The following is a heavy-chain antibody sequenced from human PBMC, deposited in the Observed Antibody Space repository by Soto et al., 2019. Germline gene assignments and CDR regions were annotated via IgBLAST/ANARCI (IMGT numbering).Heavy chain of an antibody. CDR1: GYSFTSYL. CDR2: IDPSHSYT. Sequence: GGSLKISCKGSGYSFTSYLLSWVRQIPGKGPEWMGRIDPSHSYTNYSPPFQGPVSISADKSIITAYLQWSSLKTSYNTMYYCARRPNSEIYGFRSDSCYYGMDVWGQGTPVTVSS. V-gene: IGHV5-10-1*01. J-gene: IGHJ6*02. CDR3: ARRPNSEIYGFRSDSCYYGMDV. D-gene: IGHD3-10*01.